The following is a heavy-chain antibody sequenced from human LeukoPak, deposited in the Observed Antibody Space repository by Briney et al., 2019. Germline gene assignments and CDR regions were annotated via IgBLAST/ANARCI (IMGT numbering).Heavy chain of an antibody. J-gene: IGHJ4*02. CDR1: GFTFSSYG. CDR3: AKDGRSGPRASGGTRYGSRLY. Sequence: GGSLRLSCAASGFTFSSYGMHWVRQAPGKGLEWVAFIRYDGSNKYYADSVKGRFTISRDNSKNTLYLQMNSLRAEDTAVYYCAKDGRSGPRASGGTRYGSRLYWGQGTLVTVSS. D-gene: IGHD2-15*01. CDR2: IRYDGSNK. V-gene: IGHV3-30*02.